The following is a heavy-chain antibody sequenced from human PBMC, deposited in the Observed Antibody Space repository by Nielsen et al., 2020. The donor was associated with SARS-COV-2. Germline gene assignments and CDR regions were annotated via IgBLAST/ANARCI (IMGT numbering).Heavy chain of an antibody. CDR2: IYSGGST. CDR1: GFTVSSNY. V-gene: IGHV3-53*01. D-gene: IGHD3-3*01. Sequence: GESLKISCAASGFTVSSNYMSWVRQAPGKGLEWVSVIYSGGSTYYADSVKGRFTISRDNSKNTLYLQMNSLRAEDTAVYYCAREYTTNFGVVGGGMDVWGQGTTVTVSS. J-gene: IGHJ6*02. CDR3: AREYTTNFGVVGGGMDV.